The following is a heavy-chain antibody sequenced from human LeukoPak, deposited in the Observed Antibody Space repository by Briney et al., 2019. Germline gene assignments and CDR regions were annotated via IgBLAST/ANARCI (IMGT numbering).Heavy chain of an antibody. CDR2: INHSGST. CDR1: GGSISSSNYF. Sequence: SETLSLTCTVSGGSISSSNYFWGWIRQPPGKGLEWIGEINHSGSTNYNPSLKSRVTISVDTSKNQFSLKLSSVTAADTAVYYCARGNYDSSGYYLGYYYYGMDVWGQGTTVTVSS. J-gene: IGHJ6*02. CDR3: ARGNYDSSGYYLGYYYYGMDV. D-gene: IGHD3-22*01. V-gene: IGHV4-39*07.